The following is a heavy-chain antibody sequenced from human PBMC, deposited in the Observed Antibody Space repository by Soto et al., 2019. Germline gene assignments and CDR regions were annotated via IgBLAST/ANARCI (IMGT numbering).Heavy chain of an antibody. J-gene: IGHJ4*02. Sequence: PSQTLSLTCVISGDSVSSNSAAWNWIRQSPSRGLEWLGRTYYRSRWYNDYAVSVRSRITVNADTSKNQFSLHLNSVTPEDTAVYYCARGAQNYYYFDYWGQGTLVTVSS. CDR2: TYYRSRWYN. D-gene: IGHD1-7*01. V-gene: IGHV6-1*01. CDR3: ARGAQNYYYFDY. CDR1: GDSVSSNSAA.